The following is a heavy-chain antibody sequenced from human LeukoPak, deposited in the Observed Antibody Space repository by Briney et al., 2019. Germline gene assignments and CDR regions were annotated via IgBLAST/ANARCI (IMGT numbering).Heavy chain of an antibody. V-gene: IGHV1-46*01. CDR2: INPTGSSA. J-gene: IGHJ4*02. D-gene: IGHD2-8*02. CDR3: AREESGGYFDY. Sequence: ASVKVSCKASGYTFTNYYVHWVRQAPGQGLEWMGLINPTGSSANYAQKFRGRVTMTRDTSATTVYMELSSLRSEDTAVYYCAREESGGYFDYWGQGTLVTVSS. CDR1: GYTFTNYY.